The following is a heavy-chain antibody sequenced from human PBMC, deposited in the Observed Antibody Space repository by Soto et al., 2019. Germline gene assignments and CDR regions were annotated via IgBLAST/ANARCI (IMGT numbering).Heavy chain of an antibody. V-gene: IGHV1-69*01. CDR3: ARERLVVPAAGIYYYYGMDV. D-gene: IGHD2-2*01. Sequence: QVQLVQSGAEVKKPGSSVKVSCKASGGTFSSYAISWVRQAPGQGLEWMGGIIPIFGTANYAQKFQGGVTITADESTSTAYMELSSLRSEDTAVYYCARERLVVPAAGIYYYYGMDVWGQGTTVTVSS. CDR2: IIPIFGTA. CDR1: GGTFSSYA. J-gene: IGHJ6*02.